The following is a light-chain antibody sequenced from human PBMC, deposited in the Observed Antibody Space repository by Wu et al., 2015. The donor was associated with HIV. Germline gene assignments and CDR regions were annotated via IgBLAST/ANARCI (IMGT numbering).Light chain of an antibody. V-gene: IGKV1-5*03. J-gene: IGKJ4*01. Sequence: DIQMTQSPSTLSASIGDRVTMTCRASQSIGSWLAWYQQKPGKAPKLLIYKGSTLESGVPSRFSGSGSATEFTLTISSLQPDDFAVYYCQQYANSPTFGGGTKVEIK. CDR1: QSIGSW. CDR2: KGS. CDR3: QQYANSPT.